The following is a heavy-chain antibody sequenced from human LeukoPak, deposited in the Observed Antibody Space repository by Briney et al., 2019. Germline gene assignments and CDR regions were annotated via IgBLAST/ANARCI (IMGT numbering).Heavy chain of an antibody. CDR2: IIPIFGTA. J-gene: IGHJ6*02. V-gene: IGHV1-69*13. Sequence: ASVKVSCKASGGTFSSYAISWVRQAPGQGLEWMGGIIPIFGTANYAQKFQGRVTITADESTSTAYMELSSLRSEDTAVYYCERDRVFADIVLMVYAPYYYGMDVWGQGTTVTVSS. CDR1: GGTFSSYA. CDR3: ERDRVFADIVLMVYAPYYYGMDV. D-gene: IGHD2-8*01.